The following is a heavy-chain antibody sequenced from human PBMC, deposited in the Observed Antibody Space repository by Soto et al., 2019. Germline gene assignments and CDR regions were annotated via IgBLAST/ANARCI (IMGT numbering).Heavy chain of an antibody. D-gene: IGHD3-22*01. V-gene: IGHV1-18*01. CDR2: ISAYNGNT. J-gene: IGHJ3*02. CDR1: GYTFTSYG. CDR3: TIYDSSGPYAFDI. Sequence: ASVKVSCKASGYTFTSYGISWVRQAPGQGLEWMGWISAYNGNTNYAQKLQGRVTMTTDTSTSTAYMELRSLRSDDTAMYYCTIYDSSGPYAFDIWGQGTMVTVSS.